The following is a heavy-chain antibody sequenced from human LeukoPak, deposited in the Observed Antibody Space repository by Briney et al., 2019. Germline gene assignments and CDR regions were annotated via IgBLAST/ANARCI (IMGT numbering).Heavy chain of an antibody. CDR2: ISGSGNRT. J-gene: IGHJ4*02. CDR3: AASLPNIVVVPATKGPFGY. Sequence: GGSLRLSCAASGFNFANHAMSWVRQAPGKGLEWVSSISGSGNRTYYADSVKGRFTISRDNSKNTPYLQMNSLRAEDTAVYYCAASLPNIVVVPATKGPFGYWGQGALVTVSS. V-gene: IGHV3-23*01. CDR1: GFNFANHA. D-gene: IGHD2-2*01.